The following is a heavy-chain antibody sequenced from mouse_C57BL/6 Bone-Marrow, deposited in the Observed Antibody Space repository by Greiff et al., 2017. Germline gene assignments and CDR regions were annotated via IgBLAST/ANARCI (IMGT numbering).Heavy chain of an antibody. J-gene: IGHJ3*01. CDR1: GFSLSTFGMG. CDR2: IWWDDDK. D-gene: IGHD2-4*01. V-gene: IGHV8-8*01. Sequence: QVTLKESGPGILQPSQTLSLTCSFSGFSLSTFGMGVGWIRQPSGKGLEWLAHIWWDDDKYDNPALKSRITISKDTAKNQVFLKIANVETAYTATYYCAREAMITTGPFAYWGQGTLVTVSA. CDR3: AREAMITTGPFAY.